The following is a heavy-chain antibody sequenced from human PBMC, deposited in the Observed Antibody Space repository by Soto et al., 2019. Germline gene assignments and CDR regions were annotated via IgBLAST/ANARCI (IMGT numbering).Heavy chain of an antibody. Sequence: WPTLSLPCAISGDSVSANIAAWGCSIRSPSRGLEWLGRTLYRSSKWYNEYAVSVKSRMTINPDTSKNQFSLQLNSVTPEDTAVYYCARDAAPTLNYPHGMDVWGQGTAVTVSS. CDR2: TLYRSSKWYN. J-gene: IGHJ6*02. CDR1: GDSVSANIAA. D-gene: IGHD1-7*01. V-gene: IGHV6-1*01. CDR3: ARDAAPTLNYPHGMDV.